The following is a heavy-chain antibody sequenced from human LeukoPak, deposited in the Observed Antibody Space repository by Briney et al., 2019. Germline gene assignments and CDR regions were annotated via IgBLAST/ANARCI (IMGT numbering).Heavy chain of an antibody. CDR3: ATDRSSIAVRPH. V-gene: IGHV3-66*01. J-gene: IGHJ4*02. CDR1: GFIFSNYY. D-gene: IGHD6-6*01. Sequence: GGSLRLSCAASGFIFSNYYLNWVRQAPGKGLEWVSVIYSGGSTYYADSVKGRFTISRDNAKNTLYLQMNSLRAEDTAVYYCATDRSSIAVRPHWGQGTLVTVSS. CDR2: IYSGGST.